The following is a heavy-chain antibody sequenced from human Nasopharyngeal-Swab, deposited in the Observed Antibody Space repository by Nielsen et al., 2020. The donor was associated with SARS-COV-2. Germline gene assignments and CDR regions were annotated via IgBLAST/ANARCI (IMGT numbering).Heavy chain of an antibody. CDR2: ISSSSSTI. J-gene: IGHJ4*02. Sequence: GESLKISCAASGFTFCSYSMNWVRQAPGKGLEWVSYISSSSSTIYYADSVKGRFTISRDNAKNSLYLQMNSLRAEDTAVYYCARADRITMIVVAIDYWGQGTLVTVSS. CDR3: ARADRITMIVVAIDY. D-gene: IGHD3-22*01. CDR1: GFTFCSYS. V-gene: IGHV3-48*01.